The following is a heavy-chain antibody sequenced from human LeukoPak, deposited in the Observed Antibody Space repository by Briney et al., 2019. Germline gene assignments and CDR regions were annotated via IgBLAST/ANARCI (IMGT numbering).Heavy chain of an antibody. D-gene: IGHD4-17*01. CDR1: GFTFSSYG. Sequence: PGRSLRLSCAASGFTFSSYGMHWVRQAPGKGLEWVAVISYDGSNKYYADSVKGLFTISRDNSKNTLYLQMNSLRAEDTAVYYCAKGPYGDYDYWGQGTLVTVSS. CDR3: AKGPYGDYDY. CDR2: ISYDGSNK. V-gene: IGHV3-30*18. J-gene: IGHJ4*02.